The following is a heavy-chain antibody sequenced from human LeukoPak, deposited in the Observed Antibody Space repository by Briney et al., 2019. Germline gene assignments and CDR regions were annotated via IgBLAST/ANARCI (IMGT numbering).Heavy chain of an antibody. Sequence: GGSLRLSCAASGFIFRDYAMSWVRQAPGKGLEWVSATSDSGGSIYYADSVKGRFTISRDNSKNTLYLQMNSLRAEDTAVYYCARGGESSGYLEDWFDPWGQGTLVTVSS. CDR2: TSDSGGSI. CDR3: ARGGESSGYLEDWFDP. J-gene: IGHJ5*02. CDR1: GFIFRDYA. D-gene: IGHD3-22*01. V-gene: IGHV3-23*01.